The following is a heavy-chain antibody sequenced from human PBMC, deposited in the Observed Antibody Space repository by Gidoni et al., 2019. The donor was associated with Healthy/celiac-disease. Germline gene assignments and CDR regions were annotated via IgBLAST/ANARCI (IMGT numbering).Heavy chain of an antibody. J-gene: IGHJ4*02. V-gene: IGHV3-30*04. D-gene: IGHD3-22*01. CDR2: ISYDGSNK. Sequence: QVQLVESGGGVVQPGRSLRLSCAASGFTFSRYAMHWVRQAPGKGLEWVAVISYDGSNKYYADSVKGRFTISRDNSKNTLYLQMNSLRAEDTAVYYCARDLYPNYYDSSGYYFSYWGQGTLVTVSS. CDR3: ARDLYPNYYDSSGYYFSY. CDR1: GFTFSRYA.